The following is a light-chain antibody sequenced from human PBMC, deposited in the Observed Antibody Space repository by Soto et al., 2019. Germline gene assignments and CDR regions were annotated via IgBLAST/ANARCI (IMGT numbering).Light chain of an antibody. CDR3: SSYTSSSTFV. J-gene: IGLJ1*01. Sequence: QSALTQPASVSGSPGQSITIACSGTSSDVGGYKYVSWYQQHPGKAPKLMIFEVTNRPSGVSNRFSGSKSGNTASLTISGLQAEDEADYYCSSYTSSSTFVFGTVTKVTVL. V-gene: IGLV2-14*01. CDR2: EVT. CDR1: SSDVGGYKY.